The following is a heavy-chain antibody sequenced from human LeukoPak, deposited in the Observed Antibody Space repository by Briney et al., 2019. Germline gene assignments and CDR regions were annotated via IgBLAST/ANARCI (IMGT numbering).Heavy chain of an antibody. Sequence: SETLSLTCAVSGGSISSSSYYWGWIRQPPGKGLEWIGSIYYSGSTYYNPSLKSRVTISVDTSKNQFSLKLSSVTAADTAVYYCARVAYDFWSGSPFDYWGQGTLVTVSS. J-gene: IGHJ4*02. CDR2: IYYSGST. D-gene: IGHD3-3*01. V-gene: IGHV4-39*01. CDR3: ARVAYDFWSGSPFDY. CDR1: GGSISSSSYY.